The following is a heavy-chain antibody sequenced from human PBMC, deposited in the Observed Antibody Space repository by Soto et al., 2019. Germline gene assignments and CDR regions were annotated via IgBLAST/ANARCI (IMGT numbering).Heavy chain of an antibody. CDR3: ARRPPYDFWSGYSDY. D-gene: IGHD3-3*01. CDR2: IYPGDSDT. V-gene: IGHV5-51*01. Sequence: GESLKISCNGSGYSFTSYWIGWVRQMPGKGLEWMGIIYPGDSDTRYSPSFQGQVTISADKSISTAYLQWSSLKASDTAMYYCARRPPYDFWSGYSDYWGQGTLVTVSS. CDR1: GYSFTSYW. J-gene: IGHJ4*02.